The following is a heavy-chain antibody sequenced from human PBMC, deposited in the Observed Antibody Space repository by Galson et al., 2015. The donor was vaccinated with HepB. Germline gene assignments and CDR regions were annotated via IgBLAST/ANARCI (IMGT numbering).Heavy chain of an antibody. CDR1: GFTFGDYA. CDR3: TRDSDSYDFWSGLPDY. Sequence: SLRLSCAASGFTFGDYAMSWFRQAPGKGLEWVGFIRSKAYGGTTEYAASVKGRFTISRDDSKSIAYLQMNSLKTEDTAVYYCTRDSDSYDFWSGLPDYWGQGTLVTVSS. V-gene: IGHV3-49*03. CDR2: IRSKAYGGTT. J-gene: IGHJ4*02. D-gene: IGHD3-3*01.